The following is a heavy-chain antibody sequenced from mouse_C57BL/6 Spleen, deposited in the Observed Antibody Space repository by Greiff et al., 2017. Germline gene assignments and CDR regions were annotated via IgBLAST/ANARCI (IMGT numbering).Heavy chain of an antibody. CDR3: ARSGGDDVWVAY. V-gene: IGHV1-61*01. Sequence: VQLQQPGAELVRPGSSVKLSCKASGYTFTSYWMDWVKQRPGQGLEWIGNIYPSDSETHYNQKFKDKATLTVDKSSSTADMQLSSLTSEDSAVYYCARSGGDDVWVAYWGQGTLVTVSA. D-gene: IGHD2-2*01. CDR1: GYTFTSYW. CDR2: IYPSDSET. J-gene: IGHJ3*01.